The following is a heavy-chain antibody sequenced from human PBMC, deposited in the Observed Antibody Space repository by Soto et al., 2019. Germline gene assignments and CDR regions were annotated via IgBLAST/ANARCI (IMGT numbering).Heavy chain of an antibody. V-gene: IGHV4-34*01. D-gene: IGHD3-3*01. CDR2: INHSGST. CDR3: ARHKRFLDRKNYYYYGMDV. CDR1: GGSFSGYY. J-gene: IGHJ6*02. Sequence: SETLSLTCVVYGGSFSGYYWSWIRQPPGKGLEWIGEINHSGSTNYNPSLKSRVTISVDTSKNQFSLKLSSVTAADTAVYYCARHKRFLDRKNYYYYGMDVWGQGTTVTVSS.